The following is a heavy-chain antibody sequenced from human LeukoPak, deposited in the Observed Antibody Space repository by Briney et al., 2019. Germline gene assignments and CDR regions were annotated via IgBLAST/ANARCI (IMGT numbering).Heavy chain of an antibody. CDR2: INPQTGDT. CDR3: ARGSRHHDWLSPLDS. V-gene: IGHV1-2*02. Sequence: ASVKVSCKASGYTFTSYAMNWVRQAPGQGLEWMGWINPQTGDTHFAQKFQGRVTFTRDTSISTAYMAMSRLRSDDTAVFYCARGSRHHDWLSPLDSWGQGTLVTVSS. J-gene: IGHJ4*02. D-gene: IGHD3-9*01. CDR1: GYTFTSYA.